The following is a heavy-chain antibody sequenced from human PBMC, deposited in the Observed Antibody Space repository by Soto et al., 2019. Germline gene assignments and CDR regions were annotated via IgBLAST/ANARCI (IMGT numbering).Heavy chain of an antibody. CDR2: IIPILGIA. J-gene: IGHJ4*02. CDR3: ARDAGYCSGGSCYYETSFDY. CDR1: GATFSSYT. V-gene: IGHV1-69*08. D-gene: IGHD2-15*01. Sequence: QVQLVQSGAEVKKPGSSVKVSCKASGATFSSYTISWVRQAPGQGLEWMGRIIPILGIANYAQKFQGRVTITADKSTSTAYMELSSLRSEATAVYYCARDAGYCSGGSCYYETSFDYWGQGTLVTVSS.